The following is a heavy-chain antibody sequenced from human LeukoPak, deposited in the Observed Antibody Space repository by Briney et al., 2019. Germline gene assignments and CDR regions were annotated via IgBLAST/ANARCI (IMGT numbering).Heavy chain of an antibody. CDR2: ISSSGSTI. V-gene: IGHV3-11*01. CDR3: ARDGVTIFGVVDNWFDP. J-gene: IGHJ5*02. CDR1: GFTFSDYY. Sequence: GGSLRLSCAASGFTFSDYYVSWIRQAPGKGLEWVSYISSSGSTIYYADSVKGRFTISRDNAKNSLYLQMNSLRAEDTAVYYCARDGVTIFGVVDNWFDPWGQGTLVTVSS. D-gene: IGHD3-3*01.